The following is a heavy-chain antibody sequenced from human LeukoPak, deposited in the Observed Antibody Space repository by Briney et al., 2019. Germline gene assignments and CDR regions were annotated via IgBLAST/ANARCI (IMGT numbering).Heavy chain of an antibody. V-gene: IGHV3-7*01. CDR1: GFTFSSYW. CDR3: TGDPYSGSYPGAFDI. Sequence: GGSLRHSCAASGFTFSSYWMSWLRQAPGKGLEWVANIKQDGSEKYYVDSVKGRFTISRDNAKNSLYLQMNILRAEDTALYYCTGDPYSGSYPGAFDIWGQGTMVTVSS. J-gene: IGHJ3*02. D-gene: IGHD1-26*01. CDR2: IKQDGSEK.